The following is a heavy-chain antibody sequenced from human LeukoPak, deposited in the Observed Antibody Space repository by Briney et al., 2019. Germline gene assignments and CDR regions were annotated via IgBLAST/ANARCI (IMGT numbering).Heavy chain of an antibody. J-gene: IGHJ4*02. V-gene: IGHV1-69*13. D-gene: IGHD4-17*01. CDR3: ARLGDYGDYYFDY. CDR1: GYTFTSYG. CDR2: IIPIFGTA. Sequence: ASVKVSCKASGYTFTSYGISWVRQAPGQGLEWMGGIIPIFGTANYAQKFQGRVTITADESTSTAYMELSSLRSEDTAVYYCARLGDYGDYYFDYWGQGTLVTVSS.